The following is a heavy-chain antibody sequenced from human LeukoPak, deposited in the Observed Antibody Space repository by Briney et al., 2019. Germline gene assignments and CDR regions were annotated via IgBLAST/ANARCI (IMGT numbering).Heavy chain of an antibody. CDR3: ASLYCSGGHDY. Sequence: GGSLRLSCAASGFTVSSNYMSWVRQAPGKGLEWVSVIYSGGSTYYADSVKGRFTISRDNSKNTLCLQMNSLRAEDTAVYYCASLYCSGGHDYWGQGTLVTVSS. D-gene: IGHD2-15*01. CDR2: IYSGGST. J-gene: IGHJ4*02. V-gene: IGHV3-53*01. CDR1: GFTVSSNY.